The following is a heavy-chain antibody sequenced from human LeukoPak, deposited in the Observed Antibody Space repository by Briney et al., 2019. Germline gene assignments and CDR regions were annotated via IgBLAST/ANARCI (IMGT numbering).Heavy chain of an antibody. D-gene: IGHD3-3*01. V-gene: IGHV4-61*02. Sequence: SQTLSLTCTVSGGSISSGSYYWSWIRQPAGKGLEWIGRIYTSGSTNYNPSLKSRVTISVDTSKNQFSLKLSSVTAADTAVYYCARDQSYDFWSGYYPGGNWFDPWGQGTLVTVSS. CDR3: ARDQSYDFWSGYYPGGNWFDP. J-gene: IGHJ5*02. CDR1: GGSISSGSYY. CDR2: IYTSGST.